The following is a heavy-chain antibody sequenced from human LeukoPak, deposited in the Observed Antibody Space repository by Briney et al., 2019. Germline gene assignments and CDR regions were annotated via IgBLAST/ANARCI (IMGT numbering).Heavy chain of an antibody. Sequence: SVKVSCKASGGTFSSYAISWVRQAPGQGLEWMGRIIPILGIANYAQKFQGRVTITADKSTSTAYMELSSLRSEDTAVYYCAREDPVVAATYYYYYGMDVWGQGTTVTVSS. D-gene: IGHD2-15*01. CDR3: AREDPVVAATYYYYYGMDV. J-gene: IGHJ6*02. CDR2: IIPILGIA. V-gene: IGHV1-69*04. CDR1: GGTFSSYA.